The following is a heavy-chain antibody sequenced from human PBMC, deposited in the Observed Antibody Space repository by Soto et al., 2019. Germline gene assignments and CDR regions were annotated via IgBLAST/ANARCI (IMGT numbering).Heavy chain of an antibody. D-gene: IGHD3-22*01. J-gene: IGHJ4*02. CDR3: ASYEVYYDSIGYPDLHYFDY. CDR2: ISAYNGNT. V-gene: IGHV1-18*01. CDR1: GYTFPSYG. Sequence: GASVKVSCKASGYTFPSYGISGVRQAPGKGLEWMGWISAYNGNTTYDQKLKGRVPLTQDTSTSTPYMELRSLRSDDTAVYYCASYEVYYDSIGYPDLHYFDYWGQGTLVTVS.